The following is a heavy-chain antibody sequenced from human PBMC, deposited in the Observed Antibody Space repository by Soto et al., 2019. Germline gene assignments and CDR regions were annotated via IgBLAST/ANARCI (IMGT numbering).Heavy chain of an antibody. V-gene: IGHV3-23*01. D-gene: IGHD3-3*01. CDR1: GFTFSSYA. CDR2: ISGSGGST. J-gene: IGHJ4*02. Sequence: PGGSLRLSCAASGFTFSSYAMSWVRQAPGKGLEWVPAISGSGGSTYYADSVKGRFTISRDNSKNTLYLQMNSLRTEDTAVYYCAKDFTSYDFWSGIDYWGQGTLVTVSS. CDR3: AKDFTSYDFWSGIDY.